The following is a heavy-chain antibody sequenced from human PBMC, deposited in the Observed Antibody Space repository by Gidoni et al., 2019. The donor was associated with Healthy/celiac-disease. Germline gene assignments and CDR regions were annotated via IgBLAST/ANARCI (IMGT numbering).Heavy chain of an antibody. CDR3: AAIGMRTDAFDI. Sequence: QMQLVQSVPEVKKPGTSVKVSCKASGFTFTSSAMLCVRQARGQRLEMIGWIVVGSGNTNYAQKFQERVTITRDMSTSTAYMELSSLRAEDTAVYYCAAIGMRTDAFDIWGQGTMVTVSS. CDR2: IVVGSGNT. CDR1: GFTFTSSA. J-gene: IGHJ3*02. V-gene: IGHV1-58*02.